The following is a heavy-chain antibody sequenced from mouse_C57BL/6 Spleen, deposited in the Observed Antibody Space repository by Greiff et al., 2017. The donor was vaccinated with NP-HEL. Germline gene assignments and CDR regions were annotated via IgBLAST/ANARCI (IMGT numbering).Heavy chain of an antibody. V-gene: IGHV1-69*01. D-gene: IGHD2-4*01. CDR3: ARGGYDYHYFDY. CDR1: GYTFTSYW. CDR2: IDPSDSYT. Sequence: QVQLQQPGAELVMPGASVKLSCKASGYTFTSYWMHWVKQRPGQGLEWIGEIDPSDSYTNYNQKFKGKSTLTVDKSSSTAYMQLSSLTSEDSAVYYCARGGYDYHYFDYWGQGTTLTVSS. J-gene: IGHJ2*01.